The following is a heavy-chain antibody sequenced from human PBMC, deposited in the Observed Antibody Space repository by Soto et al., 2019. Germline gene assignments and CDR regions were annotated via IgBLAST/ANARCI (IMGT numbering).Heavy chain of an antibody. CDR2: ISGSGSST. CDR1: GFTFSSYA. J-gene: IGHJ6*02. V-gene: IGHV3-23*01. D-gene: IGHD3-3*01. CDR3: AKGLRGYDFWSGYYTSYYYAMDV. Sequence: GGSLRLSCAASGFTFSSYAMSWVRQAPGKGLEWVSAISGSGSSTYYADSVKGRFTISRDNSKNTLYLQMNSLRVEDTAVYYCAKGLRGYDFWSGYYTSYYYAMDVWGQGTTVTVSS.